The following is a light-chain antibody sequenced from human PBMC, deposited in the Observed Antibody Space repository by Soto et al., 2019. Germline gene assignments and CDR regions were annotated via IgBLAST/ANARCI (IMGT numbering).Light chain of an antibody. V-gene: IGKV1-39*01. Sequence: DIQMTQSPSSLSASVGDRVTMTCRASQTISTYLNWYQQEPGKAPKLLIYAAFSLQSGVPSRFSGRGSGTDFSLTISSLQPEDSATYYCQQSYSTPLTFGGGTKVEI. CDR2: AAF. J-gene: IGKJ4*01. CDR1: QTISTY. CDR3: QQSYSTPLT.